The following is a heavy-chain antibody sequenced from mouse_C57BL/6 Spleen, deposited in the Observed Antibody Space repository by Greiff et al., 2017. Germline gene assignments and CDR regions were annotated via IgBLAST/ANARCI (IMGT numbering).Heavy chain of an antibody. Sequence: VKLVESGPGLVAPSQCLSITCTVSGFSFTGYGVHWVSQPPGKGLEWLVVIWSDGSTTYNTALKYRLSTSTGNSKSHVFLKITNLQTDDTAINYCARHYGGYLAMDYWGQGTSVTVSS. D-gene: IGHD1-1*01. CDR3: ARHYGGYLAMDY. V-gene: IGHV2-6-1*01. CDR2: IWSDGST. J-gene: IGHJ4*01. CDR1: GFSFTGYG.